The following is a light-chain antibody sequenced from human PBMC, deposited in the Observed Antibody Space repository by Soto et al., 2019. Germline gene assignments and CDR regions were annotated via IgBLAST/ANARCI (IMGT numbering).Light chain of an antibody. Sequence: DIQLTQSPSFLSASVGDRVTITCRASQGSSSDLAWYQQNPGKAPKLLIYGSSTLQSGVPARFSGSVSGTEFTLTISSLQSEDFATDYCQQINSTQFTFGPGTKVDIK. CDR1: QGSSSD. V-gene: IGKV1-9*01. CDR2: GSS. J-gene: IGKJ3*01. CDR3: QQINSTQFT.